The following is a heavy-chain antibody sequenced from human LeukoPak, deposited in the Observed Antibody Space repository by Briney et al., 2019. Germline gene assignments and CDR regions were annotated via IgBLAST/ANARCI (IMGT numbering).Heavy chain of an antibody. J-gene: IGHJ3*02. V-gene: IGHV4-59*01. D-gene: IGHD3-22*01. CDR2: IYYSGST. CDR3: ARVRLDDSSGYDAFDI. Sequence: SETLSLTCTVSGGSISSYYWSWIRQPPGKGLEWIGYIYYSGSTNYNPSLKSRVTISVDTSKNQFSLKLSSVTAADTAVYYCARVRLDDSSGYDAFDIWGQGTMVTVSS. CDR1: GGSISSYY.